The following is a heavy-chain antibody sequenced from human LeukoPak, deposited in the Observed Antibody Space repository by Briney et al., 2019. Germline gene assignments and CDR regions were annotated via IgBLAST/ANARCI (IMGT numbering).Heavy chain of an antibody. Sequence: AGGSLRLSCAASGFIFKSYWMSWVRQAPGKGLEWVSYISSSGSTIYYTDSVKGRFTISRNNAKKSLILQMNSLRADDTAVYYCARDYAGDTSGLVLDYWGQGTLVTVSS. J-gene: IGHJ4*02. CDR1: GFIFKSYW. D-gene: IGHD3-22*01. CDR3: ARDYAGDTSGLVLDY. V-gene: IGHV3-48*04. CDR2: ISSSGSTI.